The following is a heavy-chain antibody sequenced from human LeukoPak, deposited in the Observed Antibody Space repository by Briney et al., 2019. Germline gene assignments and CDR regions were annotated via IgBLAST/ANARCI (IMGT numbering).Heavy chain of an antibody. CDR2: ITTTGDRI. CDR1: GFTFSRYE. J-gene: IGHJ1*01. D-gene: IGHD3-10*01. CDR3: ARETSARGVSTH. Sequence: GGSLRLSCIASGFTFSRYEMNWVRQAPGKGLEWIAYITTTGDRIQYADSVKGRFTISKDNTKNSLYLQMNSLRAEDTAFYYCARETSARGVSTHWGQGTLVTVSS. V-gene: IGHV3-48*03.